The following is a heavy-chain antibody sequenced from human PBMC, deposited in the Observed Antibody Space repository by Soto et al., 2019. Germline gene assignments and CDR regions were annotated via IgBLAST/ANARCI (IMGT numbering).Heavy chain of an antibody. Sequence: QVQLVQSGAEEKKPGASVKVSCKASGYTFTSYAMHWVRQAPGQRLEWMGWINAGNGNTKYSQKFQARVTITRDTSASTAYMELSSLRSEDTAVYYCASSATTADYYYGMDVWGQATTVTVSS. CDR2: INAGNGNT. J-gene: IGHJ6*02. V-gene: IGHV1-3*05. CDR1: GYTFTSYA. D-gene: IGHD1-26*01. CDR3: ASSATTADYYYGMDV.